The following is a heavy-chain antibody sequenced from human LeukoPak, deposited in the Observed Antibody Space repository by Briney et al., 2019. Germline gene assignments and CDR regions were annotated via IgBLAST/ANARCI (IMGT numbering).Heavy chain of an antibody. J-gene: IGHJ6*03. Sequence: TSETLSLTCSVSGYSLSPYFWTWIRQPAGKGLEWIGRIYNDDSIYYSPSLNSRVTMSLDTSKNLFSLHLESVTAADTAVYFCAREVAVVSTSYFYYYMDVWGKGTTVIVSS. CDR2: IYNDDSI. CDR1: GYSLSPYF. V-gene: IGHV4-4*07. CDR3: AREVAVVSTSYFYYYMDV. D-gene: IGHD2-15*01.